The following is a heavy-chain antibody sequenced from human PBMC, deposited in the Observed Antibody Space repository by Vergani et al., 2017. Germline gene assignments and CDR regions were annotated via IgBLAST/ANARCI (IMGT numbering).Heavy chain of an antibody. J-gene: IGHJ6*03. CDR1: GGSISSGGYS. Sequence: QLQLQESGSGLVKPSQTLSLTCAVSGGSISSGGYSWSWIRQPPGKGLEWIGYIYYSGSTYYNPSLKSRVTISVDTSKNQFSLKLSSVTAADTAVYYCARDGVPAAMGGGYYYYYMDVWGKGTTVTVSS. CDR2: IYYSGST. CDR3: ARDGVPAAMGGGYYYYYMDV. V-gene: IGHV4-30-2*05. D-gene: IGHD2-2*01.